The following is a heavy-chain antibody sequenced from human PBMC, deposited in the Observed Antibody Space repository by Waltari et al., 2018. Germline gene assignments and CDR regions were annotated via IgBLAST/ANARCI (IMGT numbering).Heavy chain of an antibody. D-gene: IGHD1-1*01. Sequence: EVQLVESGGGLVQPGGSLRLSCAASGFTFSSYAMSWVRQAPGKGLEWVSAISSRGGSTYYADSVKGRFTISRDNSKNTLYLQMNSLRAEDTAVYYCARLKQLVYYFDPWGQGTQVTVSS. J-gene: IGHJ4*02. V-gene: IGHV3-23*04. CDR2: ISSRGGST. CDR3: ARLKQLVYYFDP. CDR1: GFTFSSYA.